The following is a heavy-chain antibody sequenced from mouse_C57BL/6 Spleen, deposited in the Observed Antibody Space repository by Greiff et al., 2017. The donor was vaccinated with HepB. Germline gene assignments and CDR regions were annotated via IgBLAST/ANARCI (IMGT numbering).Heavy chain of an antibody. CDR3: ARGTTVMDY. CDR2: IYPGDGDT. Sequence: QVQLQQSGPELVKPGASVKISCKASGYAFSSSWMNWVKQRPGKGLEWIGRIYPGDGDTNYNGKFKGKATLTADKSSSTAYMQLSSLTSEDSAVYFCARGTTVMDYWGQGTTLTVSS. V-gene: IGHV1-82*01. D-gene: IGHD1-1*01. CDR1: GYAFSSSW. J-gene: IGHJ2*01.